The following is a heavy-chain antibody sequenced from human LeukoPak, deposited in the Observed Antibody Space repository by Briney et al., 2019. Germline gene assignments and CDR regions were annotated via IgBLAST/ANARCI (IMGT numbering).Heavy chain of an antibody. V-gene: IGHV1-8*03. Sequence: ASVKVSCKASGYTFTSYDINWVRQATGQGLEWMGWMNPNSGNSGYAQKFQGRVTITRNTSISTAYMELSSLRSEDTAVYYCVRVRNDFWNGYRVPGGDYFDFWGQGTRVIVSS. D-gene: IGHD3-3*01. CDR2: MNPNSGNS. CDR1: GYTFTSYD. J-gene: IGHJ4*02. CDR3: VRVRNDFWNGYRVPGGDYFDF.